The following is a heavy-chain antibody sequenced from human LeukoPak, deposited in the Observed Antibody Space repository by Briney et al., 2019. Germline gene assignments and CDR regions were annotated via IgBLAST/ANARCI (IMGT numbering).Heavy chain of an antibody. CDR1: GGSISSYY. V-gene: IGHV4-59*01. J-gene: IGHJ1*01. Sequence: SETLSLTCTVSGGSISSYYWSWIRQPPGKGLEWIGYIYYSGSTNDNPSLKRRVTISVDTSKNQFSLKLSSVTAADTAVYYCARATGSDGSSALLNWGQGTLVTVSS. CDR2: IYYSGST. CDR3: ARATGSDGSSALLN. D-gene: IGHD6-6*01.